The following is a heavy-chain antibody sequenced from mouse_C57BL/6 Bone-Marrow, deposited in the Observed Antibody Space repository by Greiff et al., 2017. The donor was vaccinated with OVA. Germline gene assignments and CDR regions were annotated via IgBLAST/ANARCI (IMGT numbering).Heavy chain of an antibody. CDR2: IDPNSGGN. CDR3: ARRGNLLRLRGTWFAY. J-gene: IGHJ3*01. V-gene: IGHV1-62-3*01. CDR1: GYTFTSYW. D-gene: IGHD2-4*01. Sequence: QVQLQQPGAELVKPGASVKLSSKASGYTFTSYWMHWVKQRPGRGLEWIGRIDPNSGGNKYNEKFKSKATLTVEKPSSTAYMQLSSLTSEDSAVYYCARRGNLLRLRGTWFAYWGQGTLVTVSA.